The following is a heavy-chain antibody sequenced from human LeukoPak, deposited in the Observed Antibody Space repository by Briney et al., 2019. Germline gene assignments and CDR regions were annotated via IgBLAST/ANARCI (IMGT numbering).Heavy chain of an antibody. CDR1: GGSISSSNYY. J-gene: IGHJ4*02. Sequence: SETLSLTCTVSGGSISSSNYYWGWIREPPGTGLEWIASIHYSGNTYYNASLKSQVSISIDTSKNQFSLRLTSVTAADTAVYYCARQTGSGLFILPGGQGTLVTVSS. D-gene: IGHD3/OR15-3a*01. V-gene: IGHV4-39*01. CDR2: IHYSGNT. CDR3: ARQTGSGLFILP.